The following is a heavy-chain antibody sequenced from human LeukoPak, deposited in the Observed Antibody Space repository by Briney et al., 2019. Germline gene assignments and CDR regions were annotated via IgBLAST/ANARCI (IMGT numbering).Heavy chain of an antibody. CDR3: AKDRNDGYFGY. CDR2: ISGSGGST. V-gene: IGHV3-23*01. J-gene: IGHJ4*02. CDR1: GFTFSNAW. Sequence: GGSLRLSCAASGFTFSNAWMSWVRQAPGKGLEWVSAISGSGGSTYYADSVKGRFTISRDNSKNTLYLQMNSLRAEDTAVYYCAKDRNDGYFGYWGQGTLVTVSS.